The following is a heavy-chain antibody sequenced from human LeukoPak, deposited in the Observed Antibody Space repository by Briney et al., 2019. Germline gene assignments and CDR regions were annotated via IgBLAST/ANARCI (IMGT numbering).Heavy chain of an antibody. D-gene: IGHD2-2*01. CDR3: ARGKRKEYCSSTSCHEYFQH. Sequence: ASVKVSCKASGYTFTGYYMHWVRQAPGQGLEWMGWINPNSGGTNYAQKFQGRVTMTRDTSISTAYMELSRLRSDDTAVYYCARGKRKEYCSSTSCHEYFQHWGQGTLVTVSS. CDR2: INPNSGGT. CDR1: GYTFTGYY. J-gene: IGHJ1*01. V-gene: IGHV1-2*02.